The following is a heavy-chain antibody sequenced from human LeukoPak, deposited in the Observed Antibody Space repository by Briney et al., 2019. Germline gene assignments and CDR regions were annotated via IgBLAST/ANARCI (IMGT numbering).Heavy chain of an antibody. CDR2: IKQESGEI. V-gene: IGHV3-7*01. Sequence: GGSLRLSCVASGFTFSSYWMSWVRQAPGKGPEWVANIKQESGEIYYVDSVKGRFTIPRDNAKNSLYLQMNSLRAEDTAVYYCARDKIVGPTRFDYWGQGILVTVS. J-gene: IGHJ4*02. CDR3: ARDKIVGPTRFDY. CDR1: GFTFSSYW. D-gene: IGHD1-26*01.